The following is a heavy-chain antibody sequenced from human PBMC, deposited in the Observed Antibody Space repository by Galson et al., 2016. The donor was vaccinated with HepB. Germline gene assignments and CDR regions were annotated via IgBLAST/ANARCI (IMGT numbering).Heavy chain of an antibody. CDR2: IRGYNGNT. CDR1: GYTFTSYG. V-gene: IGHV1-18*01. Sequence: SVKVSCKASGYTFTSYGISWVRQAPGQGLEWMGWIRGYNGNTNYAQKLQGRVTMTTDTSTSTAYMELRSLRFDDTAVYYCALEARFYYDSSGYLNWFDPWGQGTLVTVSS. J-gene: IGHJ5*02. CDR3: ALEARFYYDSSGYLNWFDP. D-gene: IGHD3-22*01.